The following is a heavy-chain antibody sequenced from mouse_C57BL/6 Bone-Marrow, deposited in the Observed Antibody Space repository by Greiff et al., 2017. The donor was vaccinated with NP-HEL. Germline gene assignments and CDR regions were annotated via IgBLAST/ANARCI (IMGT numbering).Heavy chain of an antibody. CDR2: IDPEDGDT. CDR1: GFNIKDYY. V-gene: IGHV14-1*01. Sequence: EVQLQQSGAELVRPGASVKLSCTASGFNIKDYYMHWVKQRPEKGLEWIGRIDPEDGDTEYAPKFQGPVTMTADTSSNTAYLQLSSLTSEYTAVYYCTTPFYYDDFMDYWGPGTSVTVSS. CDR3: TTPFYYDDFMDY. D-gene: IGHD2-4*01. J-gene: IGHJ4*01.